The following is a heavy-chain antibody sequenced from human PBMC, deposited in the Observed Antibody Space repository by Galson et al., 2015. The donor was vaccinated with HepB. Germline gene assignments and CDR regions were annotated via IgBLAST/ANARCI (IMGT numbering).Heavy chain of an antibody. J-gene: IGHJ3*02. D-gene: IGHD2-2*03. V-gene: IGHV3-23*01. CDR3: AKDAPGYCSKTFCYPNAFDM. Sequence: SLRLSCAASGFTFTAYAMSWVRQAPGEGLEWVSTMSGRGDPAHYADSVKGRFTISRDDSKNTLNLQMNSLRDEDTAIYYCAKDAPGYCSKTFCYPNAFDMWGQGTVVTVSS. CDR2: MSGRGDPA. CDR1: GFTFTAYA.